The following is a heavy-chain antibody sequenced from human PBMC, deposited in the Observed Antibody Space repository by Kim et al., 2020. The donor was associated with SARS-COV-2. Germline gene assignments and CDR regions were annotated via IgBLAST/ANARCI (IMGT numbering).Heavy chain of an antibody. D-gene: IGHD2-15*01. V-gene: IGHV3-30*03. CDR3: ATDMGRVVVAGRFDY. CDR1: GFTFSSYG. Sequence: GGSLRLSCAASGFTFSSYGMHWVRQAPGKGLEWVAVISYDGSNKYYADSVKGRFTISRDNSKNTLYLQMNSLRAEDTAVYYCATDMGRVVVAGRFDYWGQGTLVTVSS. CDR2: ISYDGSNK. J-gene: IGHJ4*02.